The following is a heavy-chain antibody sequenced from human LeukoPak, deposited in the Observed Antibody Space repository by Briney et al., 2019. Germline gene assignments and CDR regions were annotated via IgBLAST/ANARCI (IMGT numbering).Heavy chain of an antibody. J-gene: IGHJ4*02. Sequence: GGSLRLSCAASGFTFSSYGMHWVRQAPGKGLEWVAFIRYDGSNKYYADSVKGRFTISRDNSKNTLYLQMNSLRAEDTAVYYCAKGAGSSWYVSHFDYWGQGTLVTVSS. V-gene: IGHV3-30*02. CDR3: AKGAGSSWYVSHFDY. CDR1: GFTFSSYG. CDR2: IRYDGSNK. D-gene: IGHD6-13*01.